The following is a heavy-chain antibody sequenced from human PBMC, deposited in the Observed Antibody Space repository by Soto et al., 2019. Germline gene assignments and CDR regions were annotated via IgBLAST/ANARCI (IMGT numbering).Heavy chain of an antibody. Sequence: QVQLQESGPGLMKPSGTLSLTCAVSGGSITGNGWGGVRRPPGKGLEWIAEIFHTGSANYNPSLMGRLTISMDKSRNHLSLNLNSVTAADTAVYYCARHIAVSGTRGFDHWGQGTLVTVSS. CDR3: ARHIAVSGTRGFDH. V-gene: IGHV4-4*02. J-gene: IGHJ4*02. CDR2: IFHTGSA. D-gene: IGHD2-21*01. CDR1: GGSITGNG.